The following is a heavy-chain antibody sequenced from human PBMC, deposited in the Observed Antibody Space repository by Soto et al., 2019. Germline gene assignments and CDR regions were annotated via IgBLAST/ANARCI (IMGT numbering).Heavy chain of an antibody. D-gene: IGHD3-10*01. CDR3: TRAGSDPGNFYISNYYAMDV. CDR2: IYSGGDT. J-gene: IGHJ6*02. CDR1: GVSVSSDY. V-gene: IGHV3-53*01. Sequence: GGSLRLSCAASGVSVSSDYMSWVGQDPGKGLEWVSLIYSGGDTYYSDSVKGRFTISRDISSNTIYLHMTSLRADDTAIYYCTRAGSDPGNFYISNYYAMDVWGRGTTVTVSS.